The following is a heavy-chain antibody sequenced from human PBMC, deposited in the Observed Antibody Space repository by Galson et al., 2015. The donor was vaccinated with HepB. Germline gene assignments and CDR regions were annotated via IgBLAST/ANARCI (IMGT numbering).Heavy chain of an antibody. CDR1: GFTFTNAW. J-gene: IGHJ6*02. Sequence: SLRLSCAASGFTFTNAWMNWVRQAPGKGLEWVGRIKSKTDGETTDYAAPVKGRFTISRDDSKNTLYLQMNSLKTEDTAVYYCTTHPLEPPPIYGDYGEADVYGMDVWGQGTTVTVSS. V-gene: IGHV3-15*07. CDR3: TTHPLEPPPIYGDYGEADVYGMDV. D-gene: IGHD4-17*01. CDR2: IKSKTDGETT.